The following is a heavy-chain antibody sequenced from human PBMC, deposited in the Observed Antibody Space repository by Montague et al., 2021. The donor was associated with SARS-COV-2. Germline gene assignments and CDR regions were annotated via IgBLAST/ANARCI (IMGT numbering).Heavy chain of an antibody. V-gene: IGHV4-61*02. D-gene: IGHD1-26*01. CDR3: ARGVGRYYGWRPDS. J-gene: IGHJ4*02. Sequence: TLSLTRTVSGGSISSGSYYWSWIRQPAGKGLEWIGRIYTSGSTYYNPSLKSRVTISVDTSENQFSLKLSSMTAADTAVYYCARGVGRYYGWRPDSWGQGTLVTVSS. CDR2: IYTSGST. CDR1: GGSISSGSYY.